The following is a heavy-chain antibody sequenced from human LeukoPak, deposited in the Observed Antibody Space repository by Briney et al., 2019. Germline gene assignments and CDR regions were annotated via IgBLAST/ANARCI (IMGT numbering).Heavy chain of an antibody. J-gene: IGHJ4*02. Sequence: SETLSLTCAVYGGSFSGYYWSWIRQPPGKGLEWIGEINHSGSTNYNPSLKSRVTISVDTSKNQFSLKLSSVTAADTAVYYCARGRRRATHFDYWGQRTLVTVSS. CDR2: INHSGST. D-gene: IGHD5-12*01. CDR3: ARGRRRATHFDY. V-gene: IGHV4-34*01. CDR1: GGSFSGYY.